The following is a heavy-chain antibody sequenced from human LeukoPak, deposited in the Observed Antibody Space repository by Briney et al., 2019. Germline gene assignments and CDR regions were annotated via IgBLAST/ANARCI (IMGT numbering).Heavy chain of an antibody. V-gene: IGHV4-59*12. CDR1: GGSISSSY. CDR3: APPGSGDFDI. Sequence: SETLSLTCTVPGGSISSSYWSWIRQPPAEELEWIGYIYHSGRTNYNPSLKSRVTISVDTSKKQFSLKLRSVTAADTAVYYCAPPGSGDFDIWGQGTVVTVSS. D-gene: IGHD3-3*01. J-gene: IGHJ3*02. CDR2: IYHSGRT.